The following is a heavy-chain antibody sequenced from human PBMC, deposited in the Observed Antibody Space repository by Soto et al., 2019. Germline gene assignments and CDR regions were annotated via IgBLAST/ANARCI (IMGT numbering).Heavy chain of an antibody. CDR3: ARAGQQAGSFDY. J-gene: IGHJ4*02. V-gene: IGHV3-30-3*01. CDR2: ISNDGSKK. D-gene: IGHD2-8*02. CDR1: GFTFTTYS. Sequence: QVQLVESGGGVVHPGRSLRLSCAASGFTFTTYSMHWVRQAPGKGLEWVAVISNDGSKKYYAHSVKGRLTISRDNSKNPLYLEIKSLRGEDTDVYYCARAGQQAGSFDYLGQGALVTVSS.